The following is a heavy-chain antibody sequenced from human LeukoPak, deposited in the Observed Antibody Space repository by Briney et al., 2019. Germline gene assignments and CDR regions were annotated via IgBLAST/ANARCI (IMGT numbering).Heavy chain of an antibody. CDR3: ARKSVAVRDAFDI. CDR2: IYYTGST. D-gene: IGHD6-19*01. CDR1: GGSISSYY. J-gene: IGHJ3*02. V-gene: IGHV4-59*01. Sequence: SETLSLTCTVSGGSISSYYWSWIRQPPGKGLEWIGYIYYTGSTYYNPSLKGRVTISVDTSKNQFSLKLNSVTAADTAVYYCARKSVAVRDAFDIWGQGTMVTVSS.